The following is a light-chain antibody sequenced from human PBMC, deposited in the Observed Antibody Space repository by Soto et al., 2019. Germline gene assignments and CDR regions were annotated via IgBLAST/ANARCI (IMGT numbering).Light chain of an antibody. Sequence: QLVLTQPASVSGSPGQSITISCTGTSSDVGGYRYVSWHQQHPDKAPKLMIFEVSNRPSGVSARFSGSKSGNTASLTISGLQAEDEADYYCSSYTSSSTVVFGGGTKLTVL. CDR3: SSYTSSSTVV. J-gene: IGLJ2*01. CDR1: SSDVGGYRY. V-gene: IGLV2-14*01. CDR2: EVS.